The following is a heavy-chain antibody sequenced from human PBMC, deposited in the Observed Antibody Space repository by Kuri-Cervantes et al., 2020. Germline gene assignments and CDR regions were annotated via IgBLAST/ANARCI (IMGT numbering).Heavy chain of an antibody. V-gene: IGHV4-34*01. CDR3: ARVRPGITMIVEVRRGHNWFDP. Sequence: SETLSLTCTVSGGSISSYYWSWIRQPPGKGLEWIGEINHSGSTNYNPSLKSRVTISVDTSKNQFSLKLSSVTAADTAVYYCARVRPGITMIVEVRRGHNWFDPWGQGTLVTVSS. CDR2: INHSGST. D-gene: IGHD3-22*01. CDR1: GGSISSYY. J-gene: IGHJ5*02.